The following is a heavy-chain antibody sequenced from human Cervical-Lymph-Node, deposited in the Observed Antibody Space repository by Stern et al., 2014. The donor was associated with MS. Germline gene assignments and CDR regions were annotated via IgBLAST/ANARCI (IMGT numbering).Heavy chain of an antibody. CDR1: GFTFSSFG. Sequence: EMQLVESGGGLVKPGGSLRLSCAASGFTFSSFGMNWVRQAPGKGLEWVSYISSSSGYMYYADSVKGRFTISRDYAEDSLYLQMNSLRAEDTAVYYCARAQNYYYGMDVWGQGTTVTVSS. CDR2: ISSSSGYM. V-gene: IGHV3-21*01. J-gene: IGHJ6*02. CDR3: ARAQNYYYGMDV.